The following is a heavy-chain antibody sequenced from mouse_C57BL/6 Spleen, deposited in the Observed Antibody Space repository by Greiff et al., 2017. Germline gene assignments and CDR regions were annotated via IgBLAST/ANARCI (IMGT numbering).Heavy chain of an antibody. CDR3: ARHNFPYYYGSSYWYFDV. CDR2: ISHGGGST. J-gene: IGHJ1*03. V-gene: IGHV5-12*01. D-gene: IGHD1-1*01. Sequence: DVMLVESGGGLVQPGGSLKLSCAASGFTFRDYYMYWVRQTPEKRLEWVAYISHGGGSTYYPDTVTGPFTISRDNAKNTLYLQLSRLKSEDTAMYYCARHNFPYYYGSSYWYFDVWGTGTTVTVSS. CDR1: GFTFRDYY.